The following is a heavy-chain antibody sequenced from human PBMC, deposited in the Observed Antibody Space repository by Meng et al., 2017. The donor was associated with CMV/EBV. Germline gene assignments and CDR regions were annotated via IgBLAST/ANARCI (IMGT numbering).Heavy chain of an antibody. V-gene: IGHV1-2*02. Sequence: ASVKVSCKASGYTFTGYYMHWVRHAPGQGLEWMGWINPNSGGTNYAQKFQGRVTMTRDTSISTAYMELSRLRSDDTAVYYCARVREYSSSSEFDYWGQGTLVTVSS. D-gene: IGHD6-6*01. CDR1: GYTFTGYY. J-gene: IGHJ4*02. CDR3: ARVREYSSSSEFDY. CDR2: INPNSGGT.